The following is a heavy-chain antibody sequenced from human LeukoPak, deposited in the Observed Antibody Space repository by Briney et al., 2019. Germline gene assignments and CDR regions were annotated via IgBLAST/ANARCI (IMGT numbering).Heavy chain of an antibody. V-gene: IGHV4-34*01. D-gene: IGHD6-6*01. CDR3: AREEYSSSFGLSHY. J-gene: IGHJ4*02. CDR1: GFTFSSYA. Sequence: PGGSLRLSCAASGFTFSSYAMSWVRQPPGKGLEWIGEINHSGSTNYNPSLKSRVTISVDTSKNQFSLKLSSVTAADTAVYYCAREEYSSSFGLSHYWGQGTLVTVSS. CDR2: INHSGST.